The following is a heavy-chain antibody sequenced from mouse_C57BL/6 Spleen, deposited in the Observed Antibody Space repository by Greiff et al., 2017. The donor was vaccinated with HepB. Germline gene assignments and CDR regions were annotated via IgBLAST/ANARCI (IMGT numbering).Heavy chain of an antibody. J-gene: IGHJ2*01. Sequence: EVQLVESGGDLVKPGGSLKLSCAASGFTFSGYCMPWVRQTPEKRLEWVATISSGGSYTYYPDSVKGRCTISRDNAKNTLYLQMSSLKSEDTAMYYCARSRTTVGPHFDYWGQGTTLTVSS. D-gene: IGHD1-1*01. CDR1: GFTFSGYC. CDR3: ARSRTTVGPHFDY. V-gene: IGHV5-6*01. CDR2: ISSGGSYT.